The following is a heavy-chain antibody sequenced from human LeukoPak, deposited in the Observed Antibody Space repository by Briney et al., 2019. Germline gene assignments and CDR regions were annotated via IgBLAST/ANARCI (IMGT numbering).Heavy chain of an antibody. D-gene: IGHD3-9*01. J-gene: IGHJ4*02. CDR1: GFIFSSYW. V-gene: IGHV3-7*03. CDR2: IKQDGSEK. Sequence: GGSLRLSCAASGFIFSSYWMSWVRQAPGKGLEWVANIKQDGSEKYYVDSVKGRFTISRDNSKNTLFLRMNSLRADDTAVYYCAKSPGSYYDIVTGSPLDYWGQGTLVTVSS. CDR3: AKSPGSYYDIVTGSPLDY.